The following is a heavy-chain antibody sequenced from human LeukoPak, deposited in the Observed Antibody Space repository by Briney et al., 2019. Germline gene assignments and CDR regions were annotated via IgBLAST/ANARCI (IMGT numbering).Heavy chain of an antibody. CDR3: ARDALVVYAFDI. V-gene: IGHV3-33*01. CDR1: GFTFSSYG. D-gene: IGHD2-8*02. J-gene: IGHJ3*02. Sequence: GGSLRLSCAASGFTFSSYGMHWVRQAPGKGLEWVAVIWYDGSNKYYADSVKGRFTISRDNSKNTLYLQMNSLRAEDTAVYYCARDALVVYAFDIWGHGTIVSVSS. CDR2: IWYDGSNK.